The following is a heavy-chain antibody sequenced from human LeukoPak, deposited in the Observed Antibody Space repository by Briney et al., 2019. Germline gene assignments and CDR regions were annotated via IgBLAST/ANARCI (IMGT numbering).Heavy chain of an antibody. CDR2: IYYSGST. V-gene: IGHV4-61*01. J-gene: IGHJ4*02. CDR3: AREAGTHYFDY. CDR1: GGSISSGSHY. D-gene: IGHD6-19*01. Sequence: SETLSLTRIVSGGSISSGSHYWSWIRQPPGKGLEWIGYIYYSGSTDYNSSLRSRVTISVDTSKNQFSLKLSSVTAADTAVYYCAREAGTHYFDYWGQGALVTVSS.